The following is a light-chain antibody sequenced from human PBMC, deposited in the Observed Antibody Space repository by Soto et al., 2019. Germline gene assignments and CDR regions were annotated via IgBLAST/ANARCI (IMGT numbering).Light chain of an antibody. CDR2: DAS. Sequence: IVLTQSPATLSLSPGERATLSCRASQSVSSYLAWYQQKPGQAPRLLIYDASNRATGIPARFSGSGSGTDFTLTISSLEPEDFAVYYCQQRSNWPPFVTFGGGTKVEIK. CDR1: QSVSSY. J-gene: IGKJ4*01. CDR3: QQRSNWPPFVT. V-gene: IGKV3-11*01.